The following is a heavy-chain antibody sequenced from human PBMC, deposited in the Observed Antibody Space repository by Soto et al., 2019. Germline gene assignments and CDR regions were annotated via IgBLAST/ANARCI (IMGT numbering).Heavy chain of an antibody. CDR3: ARDRNGFTIFGVIDY. Sequence: ASVKVSCKASGYTFTSYGISWVRQAPGQGLEWMGWISAYNGNTNYAQKLQGRVTMTTDTSTSTAYMELRSLRSDDTAVYYCARDRNGFTIFGVIDYWGQGTLVTVSS. V-gene: IGHV1-18*01. J-gene: IGHJ4*02. CDR2: ISAYNGNT. D-gene: IGHD3-3*01. CDR1: GYTFTSYG.